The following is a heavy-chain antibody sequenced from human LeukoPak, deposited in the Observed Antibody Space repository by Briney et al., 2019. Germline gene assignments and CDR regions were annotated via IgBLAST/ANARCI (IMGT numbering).Heavy chain of an antibody. V-gene: IGHV3-74*01. CDR2: IASDGSST. D-gene: IGHD4-23*01. CDR3: ARGRPHGNDY. CDR1: GFTFSSYW. Sequence: GGSLRLSCAASGFTFSSYWMSWVRQAPGKGLVWVSRIASDGSSTTYADSVKGRFSISRDNAKNTLYLQMNSLRVEDTAVYYCARGRPHGNDYWGQGTLVTVSS. J-gene: IGHJ4*02.